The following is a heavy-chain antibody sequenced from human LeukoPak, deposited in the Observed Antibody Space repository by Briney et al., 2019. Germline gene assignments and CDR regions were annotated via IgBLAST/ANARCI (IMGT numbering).Heavy chain of an antibody. J-gene: IGHJ4*02. Sequence: GGSLRLSCAASGFTFSSYAMTWVRQAPGKGLEWVAGISNSGGFTYYADSVKGRLTISRDNSKNTLYLQMNSLRAEDTALYYCAILYSTNYWGQGTLVTVSS. CDR1: GFTFSSYA. D-gene: IGHD6-13*01. CDR2: ISNSGGFT. V-gene: IGHV3-23*01. CDR3: AILYSTNY.